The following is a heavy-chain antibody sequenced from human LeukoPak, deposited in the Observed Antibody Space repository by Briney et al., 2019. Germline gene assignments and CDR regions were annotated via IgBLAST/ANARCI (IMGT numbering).Heavy chain of an antibody. J-gene: IGHJ4*02. Sequence: PGGSLRLSCAASGFTFSSYAMSWVRQAPGKGLGWVSAISGSGGSTYYADSVKGRFTISRDNSKNTLYLRMNSLRAEDTAVYYCAKDCDSSGIYYEGYYFDYWGQGTLVTVSS. CDR3: AKDCDSSGIYYEGYYFDY. CDR2: ISGSGGST. D-gene: IGHD3-22*01. CDR1: GFTFSSYA. V-gene: IGHV3-23*01.